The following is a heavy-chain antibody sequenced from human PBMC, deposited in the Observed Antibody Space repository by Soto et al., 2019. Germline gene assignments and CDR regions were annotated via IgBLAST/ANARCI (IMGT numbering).Heavy chain of an antibody. D-gene: IGHD1-26*01. V-gene: IGHV4-59*01. CDR3: ARIVGPNAFDI. Sequence: QVQLQESGPGLVKPSETLSLTCIDSGGSISSYYWSWIRQPPGKGLEWIGYIYYSGGTNYNPSLKSRVTISADTSKNQFSLKLSSVTAADTAVYYFARIVGPNAFDIWGQGTMVTVSS. CDR2: IYYSGGT. CDR1: GGSISSYY. J-gene: IGHJ3*02.